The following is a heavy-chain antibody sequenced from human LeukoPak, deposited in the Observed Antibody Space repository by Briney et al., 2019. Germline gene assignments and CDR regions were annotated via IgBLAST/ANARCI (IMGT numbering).Heavy chain of an antibody. J-gene: IGHJ6*03. CDR2: ISGYNGNT. CDR1: GYTFTNYG. Sequence: ASVKVSCKASGYTFTNYGISWVRQAPGQGLEWMGWISGYNGNTKYAQKLQGRVTMTTDTSTSTAYMELRSLRSDDTAVYYCARDSIYSLTEYYYMDVWGKGTTVTVSS. D-gene: IGHD5/OR15-5a*01. V-gene: IGHV1-18*01. CDR3: ARDSIYSLTEYYYMDV.